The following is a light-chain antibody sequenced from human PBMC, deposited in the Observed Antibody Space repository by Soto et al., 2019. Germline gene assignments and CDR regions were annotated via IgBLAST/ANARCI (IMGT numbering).Light chain of an antibody. CDR1: NSDVGGYNL. Sequence: QSALTQPASVSGSPGQSITISGTGTNSDVGGYNLVYWYQQHPGKAPKLMIYEDSTRPSGVSDRFSGSKSGNTASLTVSGLQSEDEADYYCCAYAGSSTFVVFGGGTKLTVL. CDR2: EDS. V-gene: IGLV2-23*02. CDR3: CAYAGSSTFVV. J-gene: IGLJ2*01.